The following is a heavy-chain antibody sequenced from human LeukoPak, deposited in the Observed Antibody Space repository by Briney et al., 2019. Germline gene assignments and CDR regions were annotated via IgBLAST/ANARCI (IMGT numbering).Heavy chain of an antibody. V-gene: IGHV3-48*03. CDR3: ARAARIFPLDY. J-gene: IGHJ4*02. CDR1: GFTFSSYE. Sequence: GGSLRLSCAASGFTFSSYEMNWVRQAPGKGLEWVSYISSSGSTIYYADSVKGRFTISRDNAKNSLYLQMNSLRAEDTAVYYCARAARIFPLDYWGQGALVTDSS. D-gene: IGHD2-21*01. CDR2: ISSSGSTI.